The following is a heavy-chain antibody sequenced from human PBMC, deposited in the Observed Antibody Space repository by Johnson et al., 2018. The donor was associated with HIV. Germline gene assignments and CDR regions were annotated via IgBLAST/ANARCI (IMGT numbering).Heavy chain of an antibody. CDR2: IRYDGRNK. Sequence: QVQLVESGGGVVQPGGSLRLSCAASGFTFSSYGMHWVRQAPGKGLEWVAFIRYDGRNKHYAGSVKGRFTISRDSSKNTLYLQMNSRRAEDTAVYYCAKDSLRGSSWYGVGFDIWGQGTMVTVSS. CDR3: AKDSLRGSSWYGVGFDI. D-gene: IGHD6-13*01. V-gene: IGHV3-30*02. CDR1: GFTFSSYG. J-gene: IGHJ3*02.